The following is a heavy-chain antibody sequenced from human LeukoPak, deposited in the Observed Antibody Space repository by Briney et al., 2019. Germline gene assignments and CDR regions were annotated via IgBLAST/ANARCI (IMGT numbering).Heavy chain of an antibody. V-gene: IGHV4-59*01. CDR3: ARAMVSEFDY. CDR1: GGSISSYY. CDR2: IYYSGST. D-gene: IGHD3-10*01. J-gene: IGHJ4*02. Sequence: PSETLSLTCTVSGGSISSYYWSWIRQRPGKGLEWIGYIYYSGSTNYNPSLKSRVTISVDTSKNQFSLKLSSVTAADTAVYYCARAMVSEFDYWGQGTLVTVSS.